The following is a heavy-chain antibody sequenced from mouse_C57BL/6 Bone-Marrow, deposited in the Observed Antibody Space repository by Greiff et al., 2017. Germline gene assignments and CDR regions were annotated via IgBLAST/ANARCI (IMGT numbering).Heavy chain of an antibody. CDR1: GFTFSSYG. Sequence: EVKLVESGGDLVKPGGSLKLSCAASGFTFSSYGMSWVRQTPDTRLEWVATISSGGSYTYYPDSVKGRFTISRANAKNTLYLQMSSLKSEDTAMYYCASPSLTTVLCDYWGQGTTLTVSS. CDR3: ASPSLTTVLCDY. J-gene: IGHJ2*01. CDR2: ISSGGSYT. V-gene: IGHV5-6*02. D-gene: IGHD1-1*01.